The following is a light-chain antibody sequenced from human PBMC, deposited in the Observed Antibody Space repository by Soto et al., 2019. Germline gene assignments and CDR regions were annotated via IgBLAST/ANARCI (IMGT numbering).Light chain of an antibody. CDR3: QQCGNSPYT. V-gene: IGKV3-20*01. Sequence: EIVLTQSPGTLSLSPGDRATLSCRASQGVSSSYLAWYQQKPGQATRLLIYVASSKATGIPDRFSGSGSGTDFTLTISRLQPEDFAMYYCQQCGNSPYTFGQGTKLEIK. CDR2: VAS. J-gene: IGKJ2*01. CDR1: QGVSSSY.